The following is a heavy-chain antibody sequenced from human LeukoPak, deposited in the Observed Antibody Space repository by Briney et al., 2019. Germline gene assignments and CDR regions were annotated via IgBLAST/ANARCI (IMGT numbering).Heavy chain of an antibody. CDR2: INHSGST. V-gene: IGHV4-34*01. CDR3: ARSGSGMGFTFGGVINY. D-gene: IGHD3-16*01. Sequence: SETLSLTCDVYGGSFSGYYWSWIRQPPGKGLEWIGEINHSGSTNYNPSLKSRVTISVDTSKNQFSLKLSSVTAADTAVYYCARSGSGMGFTFGGVINYWGQGILVTVSS. J-gene: IGHJ4*02. CDR1: GGSFSGYY.